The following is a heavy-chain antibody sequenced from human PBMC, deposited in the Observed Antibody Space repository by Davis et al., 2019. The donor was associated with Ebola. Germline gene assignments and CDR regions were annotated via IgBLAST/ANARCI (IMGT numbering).Heavy chain of an antibody. CDR1: GDSISRSGHY. V-gene: IGHV4-39*02. CDR3: ARLVVGKVAGGSIDP. Sequence: MPSETLSLTCRVSGDSISRSGHYWGWIRQPPGKGLEWIGSVGTMFYSGSTPYNPSLRSRVSISIDTSKNHFTLNLGSVTAADTAIYYCARLVVGKVAGGSIDPWGQGTLVTVSS. D-gene: IGHD4-23*01. J-gene: IGHJ5*02. CDR2: VGTMFYSGST.